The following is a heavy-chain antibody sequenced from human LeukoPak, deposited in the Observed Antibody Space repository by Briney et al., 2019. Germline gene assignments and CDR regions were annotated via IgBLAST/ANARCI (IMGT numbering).Heavy chain of an antibody. J-gene: IGHJ4*02. Sequence: GASVRVSCKASGYIFTDHFFHWVRQAPGQGLEWMGWIRPTDGATKVAQKFQGRVTLTRDTSISTVYMEMSGLRFDDTAMYYCARGRYRYSHDYWGQGTLVTVSS. CDR3: ARGRYRYSHDY. CDR2: IRPTDGAT. V-gene: IGHV1-2*02. D-gene: IGHD1-26*01. CDR1: GYIFTDHF.